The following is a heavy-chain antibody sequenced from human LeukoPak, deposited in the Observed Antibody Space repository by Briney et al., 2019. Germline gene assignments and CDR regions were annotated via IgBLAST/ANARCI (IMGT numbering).Heavy chain of an antibody. CDR2: TSAYNGNT. V-gene: IGHV1-18*01. CDR3: ARAVSGGSSTRDY. D-gene: IGHD2-15*01. J-gene: IGHJ4*02. Sequence: EASAKVSCKASGYSFTSYGISWVRQAPGQGLEWMGWTSAYNGNTNYAQKLQGRVTMTTDTSTSTAYMELSRLRSDDTAVYYCARAVSGGSSTRDYWGQGTLVTVSS. CDR1: GYSFTSYG.